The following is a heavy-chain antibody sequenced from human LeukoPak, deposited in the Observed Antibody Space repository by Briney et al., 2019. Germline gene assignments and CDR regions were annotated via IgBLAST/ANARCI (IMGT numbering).Heavy chain of an antibody. Sequence: AGSLRLSCAASGFTFSNYAMNWVRQAPGKGLEWLSYISISSSTIYYADSVKGRFTISRDNAKKTLFLQMNSLRDEDTAVYYCARGETAVTSYLHFWGQGTLVTVSS. CDR2: ISISSSTI. CDR1: GFTFSNYA. V-gene: IGHV3-48*02. D-gene: IGHD4-17*01. CDR3: ARGETAVTSYLHF. J-gene: IGHJ4*02.